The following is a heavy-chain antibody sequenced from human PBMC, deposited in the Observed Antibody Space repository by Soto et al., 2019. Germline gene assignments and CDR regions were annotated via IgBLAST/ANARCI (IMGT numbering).Heavy chain of an antibody. D-gene: IGHD2-2*01. J-gene: IGHJ6*02. CDR3: ARLNGYCISSSCHGHYAMDV. CDR1: GGSISGYY. Sequence: SETLSLTCTVSGGSISGYYWTWIRQPPGTGLEWIGEINHSGSTNYNPSLKSRVTISVDTSKNQFSLKVTSVTAADTAVYYCARLNGYCISSSCHGHYAMDVWGQGTTVTVSS. V-gene: IGHV4-34*01. CDR2: INHSGST.